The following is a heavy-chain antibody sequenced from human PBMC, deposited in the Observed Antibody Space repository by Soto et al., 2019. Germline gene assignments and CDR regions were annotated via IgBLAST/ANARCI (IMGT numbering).Heavy chain of an antibody. CDR1: GGTFSSYT. D-gene: IGHD3-3*02. J-gene: IGHJ4*02. CDR3: ARETPHIWGGGSGKSFAY. CDR2: IIPILGIA. V-gene: IGHV1-69*04. Sequence: GASVKVSCKASGGTFSSYTISWVRQAPGQGLEWMGRIIPILGIANYAQKFQGRVTITADKSTSTAYMELSSLRSEDTAVYYCARETPHIWGGGSGKSFAYWGQGPLVTFS.